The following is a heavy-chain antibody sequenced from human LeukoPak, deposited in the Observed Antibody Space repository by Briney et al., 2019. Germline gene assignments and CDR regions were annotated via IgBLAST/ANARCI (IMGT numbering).Heavy chain of an antibody. Sequence: KPSETLSLTCTVSGGSISSYYWSWIRQPPGKGLEWIGYIYYSGSTNYNPSLKSRVTISVDTSKNQFSLKLSSVTAADTAVYYCARHVSHTVVPAASFDYWGQGTLVTVSS. D-gene: IGHD2-2*01. CDR3: ARHVSHTVVPAASFDY. CDR1: GGSISSYY. CDR2: IYYSGST. V-gene: IGHV4-59*08. J-gene: IGHJ4*02.